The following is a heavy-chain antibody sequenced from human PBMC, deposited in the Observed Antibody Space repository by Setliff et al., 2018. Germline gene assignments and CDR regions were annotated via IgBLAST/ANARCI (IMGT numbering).Heavy chain of an antibody. Sequence: PGGSLRLSCAASGFTFSGYYMQWVRQAPGKGLEWLAYIHYGGGHIQYADSVKGRFTVSRDNAMDTLFLQMNGLTTDDTAKYFCAKDRWGYADPWGQGTLVTVSS. CDR2: IHYGGGHI. CDR1: GFTFSGYY. V-gene: IGHV3-30*02. D-gene: IGHD2-2*01. J-gene: IGHJ5*02. CDR3: AKDRWGYADP.